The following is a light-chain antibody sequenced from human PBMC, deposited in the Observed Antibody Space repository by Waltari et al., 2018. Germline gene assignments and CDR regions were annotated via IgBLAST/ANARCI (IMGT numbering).Light chain of an antibody. J-gene: IGLJ1*01. V-gene: IGLV2-23*02. Sequence: QSALTQPASVSGSPGQSITISCTAVNSNVDFLHLVSWYQHHPGRNPRLLIYEISQRPSGISNRFSGSKSGNTASLTISGLQPEDEADYFCCSFAGYGIYVFGSGTQVSVL. CDR3: CSFAGYGIYV. CDR1: NSNVDFLHL. CDR2: EIS.